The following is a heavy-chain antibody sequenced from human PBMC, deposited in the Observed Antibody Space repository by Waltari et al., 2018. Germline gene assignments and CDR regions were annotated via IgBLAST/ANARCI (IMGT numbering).Heavy chain of an antibody. D-gene: IGHD3-22*01. V-gene: IGHV3-30-3*01. CDR3: AREGRGAYYPLDY. Sequence: QVQLVESGGGVVQPGRSLRLSCEASEFTLNTFPMDWVRQAPGKGRGCLAAISNDGSNAYYADSVRGRFTIPRDNSKNTLYLQMNSLRVEDRAVYYCAREGRGAYYPLDYWGQGTLVTVSS. CDR2: ISNDGSNA. CDR1: EFTLNTFP. J-gene: IGHJ4*02.